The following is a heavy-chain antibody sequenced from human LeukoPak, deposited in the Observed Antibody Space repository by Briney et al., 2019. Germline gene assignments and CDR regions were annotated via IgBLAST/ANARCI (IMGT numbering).Heavy chain of an antibody. CDR1: GFTFSSYA. D-gene: IGHD6-6*01. V-gene: IGHV3-30-3*01. CDR2: ISYDGSNK. CDR3: AKEGSSSSYHYYYYMDV. Sequence: GRSLRLSCAASGFTFSSYAMHWVRQAPGKGLEWVAVISYDGSNKYYADSVKGRFTISRDNSKNTLYPQMNSLRAEDTAVYYCAKEGSSSSYHYYYYMDVWGKGTTVTVSS. J-gene: IGHJ6*03.